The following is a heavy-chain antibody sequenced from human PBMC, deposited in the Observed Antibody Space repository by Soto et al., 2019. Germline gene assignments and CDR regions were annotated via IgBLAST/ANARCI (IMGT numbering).Heavy chain of an antibody. D-gene: IGHD6-6*01. J-gene: IGHJ3*02. Sequence: WNWFRQPAGKGLYWIGRIYRNVYTDYNASLNSRVTMSVDTSKHQFSLQLSSVTAADRAKDYCSRGPSTSSIGTFDIWGQRIMLT. V-gene: IGHV4-4*07. CDR3: SRGPSTSSIGTFDI. CDR2: IYRNVYT.